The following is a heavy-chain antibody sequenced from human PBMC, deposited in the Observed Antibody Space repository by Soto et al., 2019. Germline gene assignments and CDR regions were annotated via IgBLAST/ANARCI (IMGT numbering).Heavy chain of an antibody. CDR3: ARDCSYPLSVYWFDP. Sequence: PSETLSLTCTVSGASIKSYYWNWMRQPPGKGLEWIGNMYYSGTTNYNPSLQSRVTLSVDTSKNQFSLKLTSVTAADTAVYYCARDCSYPLSVYWFDPWGQGTLVTVSS. CDR1: GASIKSYY. J-gene: IGHJ5*02. D-gene: IGHD1-26*01. CDR2: MYYSGTT. V-gene: IGHV4-59*01.